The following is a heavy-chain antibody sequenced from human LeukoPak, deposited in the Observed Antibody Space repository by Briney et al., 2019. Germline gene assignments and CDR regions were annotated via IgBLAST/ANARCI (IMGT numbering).Heavy chain of an antibody. J-gene: IGHJ4*02. Sequence: PGRSLRLSCAASGFTFSSYAMHWVRQAPGKGLEWVATISYDGNNKYSADSVKGRFTISRDNSKNTLYLHMNSLRAEDTAVYYCARGIAAALTPFDYWGQGTLVTVSS. V-gene: IGHV3-30-3*01. CDR2: ISYDGNNK. CDR1: GFTFSSYA. D-gene: IGHD6-13*01. CDR3: ARGIAAALTPFDY.